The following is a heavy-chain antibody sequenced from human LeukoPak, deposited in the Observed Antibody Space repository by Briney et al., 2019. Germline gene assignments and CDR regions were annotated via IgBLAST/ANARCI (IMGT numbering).Heavy chain of an antibody. J-gene: IGHJ4*02. CDR3: ARDPAVGVFDY. Sequence: SETLSLTCTVSGGSISSYYWSWIRQPPGEGLEWIGYIYYSGSTNYNPSLKSRVTISVDTSKNQFSLKLSSVTAADTAVYYCARDPAVGVFDYWGQGTLVTVSS. CDR1: GGSISSYY. V-gene: IGHV4-59*01. CDR2: IYYSGST. D-gene: IGHD1-26*01.